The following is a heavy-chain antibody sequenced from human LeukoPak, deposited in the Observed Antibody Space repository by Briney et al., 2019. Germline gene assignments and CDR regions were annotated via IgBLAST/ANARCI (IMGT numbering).Heavy chain of an antibody. J-gene: IGHJ4*02. CDR3: ARHSSYCSATSCFPKE. Sequence: GESLKISCKGSGYSFTTYWIAWVRQMPGKGLEWMGIIYPGDSDIRYSPSFQGQVTISVDKSIKTAYLQWGSLKASDTAMYYCARHSSYCSATSCFPKEWGQGTLVTVSS. D-gene: IGHD2-15*01. V-gene: IGHV5-51*01. CDR2: IYPGDSDI. CDR1: GYSFTTYW.